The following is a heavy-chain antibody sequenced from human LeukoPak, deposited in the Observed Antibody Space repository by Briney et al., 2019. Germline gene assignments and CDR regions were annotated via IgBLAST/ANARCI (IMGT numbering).Heavy chain of an antibody. D-gene: IGHD3-10*01. CDR2: INHSGST. CDR3: ARIPRRITMVRGVIPGFDY. Sequence: SETLCLTCAVYGGSSSGYYWSWIRQPPGKGLEWIGEINHSGSTNYNPSLKSRVTISVDTSKNQFSLKLSSVTAADTAVYYCARIPRRITMVRGVIPGFDYWGQGTLVTVSS. J-gene: IGHJ4*02. V-gene: IGHV4-34*01. CDR1: GGSSSGYY.